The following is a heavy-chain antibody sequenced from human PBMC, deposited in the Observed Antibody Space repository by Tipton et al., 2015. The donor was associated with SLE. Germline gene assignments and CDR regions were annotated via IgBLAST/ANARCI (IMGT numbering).Heavy chain of an antibody. CDR1: GASISTTSYL. V-gene: IGHV4-61*05. Sequence: TLSLTCSVSGASISTTSYLWGWIRQPPGKGLEWIGYIFDNGNSNYNPSLKSRVTISIDTSKNQFSLRLTSLTAADTAVYYCARVVYSFSDAFDIWGQGTLVTVSS. D-gene: IGHD6-13*01. J-gene: IGHJ3*02. CDR2: IFDNGNS. CDR3: ARVVYSFSDAFDI.